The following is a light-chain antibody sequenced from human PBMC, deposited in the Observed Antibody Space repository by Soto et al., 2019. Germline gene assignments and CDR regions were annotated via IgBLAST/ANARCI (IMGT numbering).Light chain of an antibody. CDR1: SSNIGAGYD. Sequence: QSVLTQPPSVSGAPGQRVTISCTGSSSNIGAGYDVHWYQQLPGTAPKPLIYGNSNRPSGVPDRFSGSKSGTSASLAITGLQAEDEADYNCQSYDSSLSGSVVFGGGTKLTVL. CDR3: QSYDSSLSGSVV. V-gene: IGLV1-40*01. J-gene: IGLJ2*01. CDR2: GNS.